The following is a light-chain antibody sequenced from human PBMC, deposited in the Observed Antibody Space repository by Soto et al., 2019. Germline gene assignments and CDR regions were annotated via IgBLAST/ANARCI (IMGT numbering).Light chain of an antibody. CDR2: EVT. V-gene: IGLV2-8*01. CDR1: SGDIGRSKF. Sequence: ALTQPASVSGSPGQSITSSCTGTSGDIGRSKFVSWYQQQPGKAPKLMIYEVTKRPSGVPDRPSGSKSGNTASLTVSGLQAEDEADYYCSSYVGSNNYVFGPGTKVTVL. J-gene: IGLJ1*01. CDR3: SSYVGSNNYV.